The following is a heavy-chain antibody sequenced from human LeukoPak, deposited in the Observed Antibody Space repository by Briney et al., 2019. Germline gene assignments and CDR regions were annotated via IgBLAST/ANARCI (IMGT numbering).Heavy chain of an antibody. D-gene: IGHD3-10*01. V-gene: IGHV3-23*01. CDR1: GFTFSSYA. CDR3: AKASPPIGYGSGSPSDY. CDR2: ISGSGGST. J-gene: IGHJ4*02. Sequence: GGSLRLSCAASGFTFSSYAMSWVRQAPGKGLEWVSAISGSGGSTYYADSVKGRFTISRDNSKNTLYLQMNSLRAEDTAVYYCAKASPPIGYGSGSPSDYWGQGTLVTVSP.